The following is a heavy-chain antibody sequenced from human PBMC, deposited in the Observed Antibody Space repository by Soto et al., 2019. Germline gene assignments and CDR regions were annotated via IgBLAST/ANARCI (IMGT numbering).Heavy chain of an antibody. CDR3: AKGKSTGDIDWFDP. V-gene: IGHV3-23*01. Sequence: PGGSLRLSCTASGFTLQNYAMAWVRQAPGKGLEWVSTLIGGHYGTAYSYSVKGRFTVSRDNSKNCLYLQMNSLGVEDTAMYFCAKGKSTGDIDWFDPWGQGSLLTVSS. J-gene: IGHJ5*02. CDR1: GFTLQNYA. D-gene: IGHD3-10*01. CDR2: LIGGHYGT.